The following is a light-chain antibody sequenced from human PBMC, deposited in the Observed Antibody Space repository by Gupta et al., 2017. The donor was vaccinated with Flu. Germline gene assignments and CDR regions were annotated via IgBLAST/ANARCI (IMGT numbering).Light chain of an antibody. CDR3: SSYAGSNNPVV. CDR2: EVS. J-gene: IGLJ2*01. Sequence: QSALTQPPSASGPPGQSVTISCTGTSSDVGGYNYVSWYQQHPGKAPKLMIYEVSKRPSGVPDRFSGSKSGNTASLTVSGLQAEDEADYYCSSYAGSNNPVVFGGGTKLTVL. CDR1: SSDVGGYNY. V-gene: IGLV2-8*01.